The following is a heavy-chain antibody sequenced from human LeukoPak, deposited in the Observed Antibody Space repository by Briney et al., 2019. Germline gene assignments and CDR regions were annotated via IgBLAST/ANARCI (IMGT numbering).Heavy chain of an antibody. CDR1: GFTFSSYA. J-gene: IGHJ6*02. V-gene: IGHV3-30*04. CDR3: AREEILYYYGMDV. CDR2: ISYDGSNK. Sequence: GGSLRLSCAASGFTFSSYAMHWVRQAPGKGLEWVAVISYDGSNKYYADSVKGRFTIPRDNSKNTLYLQMNSLRAEDTAVYYCAREEILYYYGMDVWGQGTTVTVSS.